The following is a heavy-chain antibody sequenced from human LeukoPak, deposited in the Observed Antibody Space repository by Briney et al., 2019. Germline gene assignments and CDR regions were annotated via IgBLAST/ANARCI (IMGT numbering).Heavy chain of an antibody. J-gene: IGHJ4*02. CDR2: ITGSGGST. Sequence: GGSLRLSCAASGFTFSNYGLSWVRQAPGKGLEWVSGITGSGGSTYYADSVKGRFTISRDNSKNTLYLEMNSMRPEDTAVYYCAKVPSVRLMTMIRGVKYYFDYWGQGTLVTVSS. CDR3: AKVPSVRLMTMIRGVKYYFDY. V-gene: IGHV3-23*01. CDR1: GFTFSNYG. D-gene: IGHD3-10*01.